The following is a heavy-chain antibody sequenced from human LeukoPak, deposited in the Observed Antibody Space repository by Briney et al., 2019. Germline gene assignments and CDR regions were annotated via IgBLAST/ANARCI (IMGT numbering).Heavy chain of an antibody. D-gene: IGHD6-19*01. CDR2: IKQDGSEK. CDR1: GFTFSSYW. Sequence: GGSLRLSCAASGFTFSSYWMSWVRQAPGKGLEWVANIKQDGSEKYYVDSVKGRFTISRDNAKNSLYLQMNSLRAEDTAVYYCARDDRTGSGWSYNWFDPWGQGTLVTVSS. J-gene: IGHJ5*02. V-gene: IGHV3-7*01. CDR3: ARDDRTGSGWSYNWFDP.